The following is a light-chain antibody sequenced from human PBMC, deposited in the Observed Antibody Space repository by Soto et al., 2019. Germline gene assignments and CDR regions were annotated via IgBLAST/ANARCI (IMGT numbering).Light chain of an antibody. Sequence: QSVLTQPASMSGSRGQSITISCTGTSSDVGGYHFVSWYQQHPGKAPKLIISEVRNRPSGVSDRFSGSRSGNTASLTISGLQPEDEADYYCTSFTLNSLYVFGTGTKVTVL. V-gene: IGLV2-14*01. CDR2: EVR. CDR1: SSDVGGYHF. CDR3: TSFTLNSLYV. J-gene: IGLJ1*01.